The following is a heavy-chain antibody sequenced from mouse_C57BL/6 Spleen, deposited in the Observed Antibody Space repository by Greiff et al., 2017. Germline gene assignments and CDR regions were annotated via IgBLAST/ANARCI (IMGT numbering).Heavy chain of an antibody. CDR3: ARAPYIDY. CDR2: IYPSDSET. J-gene: IGHJ2*01. Sequence: QVQLQQPGAELVRPGSSVKLSCKASGYTFTSYWMDWVKQRPGQGLEWIGNIYPSDSETHYNQKFKDKATLTVDKSSSTAYMQLSSLTSEDSAVYYCARAPYIDYWGQGTTLTVSS. V-gene: IGHV1-61*01. CDR1: GYTFTSYW.